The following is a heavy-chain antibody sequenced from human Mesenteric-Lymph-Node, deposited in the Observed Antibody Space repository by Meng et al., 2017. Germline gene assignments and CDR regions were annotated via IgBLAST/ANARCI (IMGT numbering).Heavy chain of an antibody. V-gene: IGHV3-11*06. CDR1: GFTFSDYY. Sequence: GESLKISCAASGFTFSDYYMSWIRQAPGKGLEWVSSISSSSSYIYYTDSLKGRFTISRDNAKNSLYLQMNSLRVEDTAIYYCARGGYGPRVVTGTPDHWGQGTLVTVSS. D-gene: IGHD2-21*02. CDR2: ISSSSSYI. CDR3: ARGGYGPRVVTGTPDH. J-gene: IGHJ4*02.